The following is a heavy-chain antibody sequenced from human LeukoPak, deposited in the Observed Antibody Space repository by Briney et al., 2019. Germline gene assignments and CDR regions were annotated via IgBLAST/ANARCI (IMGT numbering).Heavy chain of an antibody. J-gene: IGHJ4*02. V-gene: IGHV3-48*01. Sequence: PGGSLRLSCAASGFTFSSYSMNWVRQAPGKGREGVSYISSSSSTIYYADSVKGRFTISRDNAKNSLYLQMNSLRAEDTAVYYCASSRGIAAAGDNWGQGTLVTVSS. CDR3: ASSRGIAAAGDN. CDR2: ISSSSSTI. CDR1: GFTFSSYS. D-gene: IGHD6-13*01.